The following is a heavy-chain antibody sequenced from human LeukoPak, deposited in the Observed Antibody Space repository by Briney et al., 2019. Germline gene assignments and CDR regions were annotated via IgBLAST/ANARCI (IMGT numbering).Heavy chain of an antibody. V-gene: IGHV4-39*07. CDR2: IYYSRST. CDR3: ARGSPSMLEDLNWFDP. D-gene: IGHD3-10*02. J-gene: IGHJ5*02. CDR1: GGSISSSSYY. Sequence: PSETLSLTCTASGGSISSSSYYWGWIRQPPGKGLEWIGSIYYSRSTYYNPSLKSRVTISVDTSKNQFSLKLSSVTAADTAVYYCARGSPSMLEDLNWFDPWGQGTLVTVSS.